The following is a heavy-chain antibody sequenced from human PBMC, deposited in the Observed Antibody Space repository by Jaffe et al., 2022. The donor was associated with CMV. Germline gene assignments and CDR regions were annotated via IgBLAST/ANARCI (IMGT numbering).Heavy chain of an antibody. CDR2: IYSGGST. CDR1: GFTVSSNY. D-gene: IGHD4-17*01. V-gene: IGHV3-66*01. Sequence: EVQLVESGGGLVQPGGSLRLSCAASGFTVSSNYMSWVRQAPGKGLEWVSVIYSGGSTYYADSVKGRFTISRDNSKNTLYLQMNSLRAEDTAVYYCARGGVGVDGDSLVEGYFDYWGQGTLVTVSS. CDR3: ARGGVGVDGDSLVEGYFDY. J-gene: IGHJ4*02.